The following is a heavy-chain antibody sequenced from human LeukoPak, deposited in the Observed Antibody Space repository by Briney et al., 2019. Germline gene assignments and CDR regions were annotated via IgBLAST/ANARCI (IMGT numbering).Heavy chain of an antibody. Sequence: GGSLRLSCAASGFTSSSYSMNWVRQAPGKGLEWVSSISSSSSYIYYADSVKGRFTISRDNAKNSLYLQMNSLRAEDTAVYYCARDLIAAAARLGYWGQGTLVTVSS. D-gene: IGHD6-13*01. CDR3: ARDLIAAAARLGY. CDR2: ISSSSSYI. CDR1: GFTSSSYS. V-gene: IGHV3-21*01. J-gene: IGHJ4*02.